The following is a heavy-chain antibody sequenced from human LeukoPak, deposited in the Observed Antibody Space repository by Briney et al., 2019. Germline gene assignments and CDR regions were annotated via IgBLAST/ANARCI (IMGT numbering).Heavy chain of an antibody. CDR3: ARETDYPYGFGMDV. Sequence: SQTLSLTCAISGASVSINSAAWNWIRQSPSRGLEWLGRTYYRSKWYNDYAVSVKSRMSINPDTSKNQFSLQLISVTPEDTAVYYCARETDYPYGFGMDVWGKGTTVTVSS. V-gene: IGHV6-1*01. CDR2: TYYRSKWYN. J-gene: IGHJ6*04. D-gene: IGHD3-16*01. CDR1: GASVSINSAA.